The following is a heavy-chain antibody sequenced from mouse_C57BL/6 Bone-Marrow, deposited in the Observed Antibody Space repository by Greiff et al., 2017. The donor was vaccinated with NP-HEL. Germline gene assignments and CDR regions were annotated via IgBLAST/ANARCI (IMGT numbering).Heavy chain of an antibody. Sequence: QVQLQQPGAELVRPGSSVKLSCKASGYTFTSYWMHWVKQRPIQGLEWIGNIDPSDSETHYNQKFKDKATLTVDKSSSTAYMQLSSLTSEDSAVYYCARCPNSYYAMDYWGQGTSVTVSS. V-gene: IGHV1-52*01. CDR1: GYTFTSYW. J-gene: IGHJ4*01. CDR3: ARCPNSYYAMDY. CDR2: IDPSDSET. D-gene: IGHD4-1*01.